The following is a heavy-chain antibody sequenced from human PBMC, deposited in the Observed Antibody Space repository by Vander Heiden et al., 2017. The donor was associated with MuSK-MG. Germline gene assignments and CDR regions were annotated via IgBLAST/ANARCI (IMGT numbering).Heavy chain of an antibody. D-gene: IGHD3-16*02. V-gene: IGHV4-59*01. CDR3: ARGWWHYDYIWGSYREGSFDY. J-gene: IGHJ4*02. CDR1: GGSISSYY. CDR2: IYYSGST. Sequence: QVQLQESGPGLVKPSETLSRTCSVSGGSISSYYWRWIRQPPGKGLEWIGYIYYSGSTNYNPSLKSRVTIAVDTSKNQFSLKLISVTAADTAVYYCARGWWHYDYIWGSYREGSFDYWGQGTLVTVSS.